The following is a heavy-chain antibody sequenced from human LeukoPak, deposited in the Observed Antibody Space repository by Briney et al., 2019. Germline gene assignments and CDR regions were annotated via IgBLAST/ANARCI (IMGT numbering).Heavy chain of an antibody. CDR2: IYHSGST. CDR1: GYSISSGYY. Sequence: PSETLSLTCTVSGYSISSGYYWGWIRPPPGKGLEWIGSIYHSGSTYYNPSLKSRVTISVDTSKNQFSLKLSSVTAADTAVYYCARDRGARPGVYWGQGTLVTVSS. CDR3: ARDRGARPGVY. J-gene: IGHJ4*02. D-gene: IGHD6-6*01. V-gene: IGHV4-38-2*02.